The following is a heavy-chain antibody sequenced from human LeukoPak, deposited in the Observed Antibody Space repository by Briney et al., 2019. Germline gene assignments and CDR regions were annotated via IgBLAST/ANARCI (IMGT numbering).Heavy chain of an antibody. Sequence: PSETLSLTCTVSGGSISSYYWSWIRQPAGKGLEWIGRIYTSGSTNYNPSLKSRVTMSVDTSKNQFSLKLGSVTAADTAVYYCAGQSCSGGSCYSSSPVDYWGQGTLVTVSS. CDR1: GGSISSYY. J-gene: IGHJ4*02. D-gene: IGHD2-15*01. V-gene: IGHV4-4*07. CDR2: IYTSGST. CDR3: AGQSCSGGSCYSSSPVDY.